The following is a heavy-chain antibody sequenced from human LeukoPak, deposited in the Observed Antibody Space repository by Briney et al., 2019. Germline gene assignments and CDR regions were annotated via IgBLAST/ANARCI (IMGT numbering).Heavy chain of an antibody. CDR1: GGSFSGYY. D-gene: IGHD3-16*02. J-gene: IGHJ5*02. V-gene: IGHV4-34*01. CDR3: ARVGIMITFGGFIVTNWFDP. Sequence: SETLSLTCAVYGGSFSGYYWSWIRQPPGKGLEWIGEINHSGSTNYNPSLKSRVTITVDTSKNQFSLKLISVTAADTAVYYCARVGIMITFGGFIVTNWFDPWGQGTLVTVSS. CDR2: INHSGST.